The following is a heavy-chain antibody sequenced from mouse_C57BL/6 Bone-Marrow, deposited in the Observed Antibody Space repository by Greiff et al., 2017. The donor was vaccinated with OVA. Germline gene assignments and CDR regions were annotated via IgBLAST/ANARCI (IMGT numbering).Heavy chain of an antibody. J-gene: IGHJ1*03. D-gene: IGHD2-1*01. CDR1: GFTFTDYY. CDR3: ARWVYGNWGYFEV. CDR2: IRNKANGYTT. Sequence: EVKLMESGGGLVQPGGSLSLSCAASGFTFTDYYMSWVRQPPGKALEWLGFIRNKANGYTTEYSATGKGRFTISRDNSQSILYLQMNALRAEDSATYYWARWVYGNWGYFEVWGTGTTVTVSS. V-gene: IGHV7-3*01.